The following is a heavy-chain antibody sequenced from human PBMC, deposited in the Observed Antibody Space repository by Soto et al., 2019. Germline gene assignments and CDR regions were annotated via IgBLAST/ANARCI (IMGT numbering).Heavy chain of an antibody. CDR1: GGTFSSYT. Sequence: QVQLVQSGAEVKKPGSSVKVSCKASGGTFSSYTISWVRQAPGQGLEWMGRIIPILGIANYAQKFQGRVTITADKSTSTAYMERSSLRSEDTAVYYCASVPETGYCSGGSCYWSDYWGQGTLVTVSS. CDR2: IIPILGIA. J-gene: IGHJ4*02. CDR3: ASVPETGYCSGGSCYWSDY. D-gene: IGHD2-15*01. V-gene: IGHV1-69*02.